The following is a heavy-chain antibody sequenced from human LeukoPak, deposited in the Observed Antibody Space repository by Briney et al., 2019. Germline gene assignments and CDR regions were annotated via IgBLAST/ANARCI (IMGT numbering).Heavy chain of an antibody. J-gene: IGHJ4*02. CDR1: GFTFSSYS. V-gene: IGHV3-21*04. CDR2: ISSSSSYI. CDR3: AKMLEWLLYLDY. D-gene: IGHD3-3*01. Sequence: PGGSLRLSCAASGFTFSSYSMNWVRQAPGKGLEWVSSISSSSSYIYYADSVKGRFTISRDNAKNSLYLQMNSLRAEDTAVYYCAKMLEWLLYLDYWGQGTLVTVSS.